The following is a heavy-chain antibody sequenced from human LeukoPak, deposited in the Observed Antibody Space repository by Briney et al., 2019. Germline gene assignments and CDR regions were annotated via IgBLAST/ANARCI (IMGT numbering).Heavy chain of an antibody. J-gene: IGHJ6*02. D-gene: IGHD3-3*01. CDR1: GFTFSNYA. Sequence: PGGSLRLSCAASGFTFSNYAMHWVRQAPGKGLEWVAVISYDGSNKYYADSVKGRFTISRDNSKNTLYLQMNSLRAEDTAVYYCARDTGFGVVINPTYGMDVWGQGTTVTVSS. V-gene: IGHV3-30*04. CDR2: ISYDGSNK. CDR3: ARDTGFGVVINPTYGMDV.